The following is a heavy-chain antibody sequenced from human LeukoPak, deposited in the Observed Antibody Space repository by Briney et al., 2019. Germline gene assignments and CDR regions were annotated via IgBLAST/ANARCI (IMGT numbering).Heavy chain of an antibody. J-gene: IGHJ4*02. D-gene: IGHD3-3*01. CDR1: GGSISNYY. Sequence: SETLSLTCTVSGGSISNYYWSWIRQPPGKGLEWIGDIFYSGSTNYNPSLKSRVTMSVDTSKNQFSLKLSSVTAADTAVYYCASSPNYDFWSGLDYWGQGTLVTVSS. CDR3: ASSPNYDFWSGLDY. V-gene: IGHV4-59*12. CDR2: IFYSGST.